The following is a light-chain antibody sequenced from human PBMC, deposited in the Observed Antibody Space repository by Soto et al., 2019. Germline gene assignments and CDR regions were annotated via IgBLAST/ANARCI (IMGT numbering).Light chain of an antibody. CDR2: DVS. Sequence: QSVLTQPASVSGSPGQSITISCTGTGIDVGGYNYVSWYQQHPGKAPKVMIYDVSNRPSGVSNRFSGSKSGNTASLTISGLQAEDEADYYCSSYTSVSTPLVFGGGTKLTVL. CDR1: GIDVGGYNY. CDR3: SSYTSVSTPLV. V-gene: IGLV2-14*01. J-gene: IGLJ2*01.